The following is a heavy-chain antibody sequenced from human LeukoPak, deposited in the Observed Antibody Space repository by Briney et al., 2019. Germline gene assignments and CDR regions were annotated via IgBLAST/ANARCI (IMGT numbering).Heavy chain of an antibody. J-gene: IGHJ6*03. V-gene: IGHV4-59*08. CDR1: NDSMINYY. Sequence: SETLSLTCTVSNDSMINYYWSWIRQSPGKGLEWIGYIYYSGSTKNPSLKSRVTILLDMSKNQFSLKLSSVSAADTAVYYCARGYYFMDVWGKGTRVTVSS. CDR2: IYYSGST. CDR3: ARGYYFMDV.